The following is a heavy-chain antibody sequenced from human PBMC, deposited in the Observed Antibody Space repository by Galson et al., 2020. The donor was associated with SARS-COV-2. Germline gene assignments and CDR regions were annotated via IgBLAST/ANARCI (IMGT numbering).Heavy chain of an antibody. V-gene: IGHV1-46*01. Sequence: ASVKVSCKASGYTLTSYYIHWVRQAPGQGLEWMGNINPSGGGTTYAQKFQGRVTMTRDTSTSTVYMALSSLRSEDTAVYYCARDSQGGNDYNYLLVWGQGTLVTGSS. J-gene: IGHJ4*02. CDR3: ARDSQGGNDYNYLLV. D-gene: IGHD4-4*01. CDR2: INPSGGGT. CDR1: GYTLTSYY.